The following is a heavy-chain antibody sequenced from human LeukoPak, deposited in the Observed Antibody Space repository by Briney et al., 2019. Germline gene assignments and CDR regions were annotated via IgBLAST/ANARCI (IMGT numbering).Heavy chain of an antibody. J-gene: IGHJ4*02. CDR1: GGSISSYN. CDR2: IYYSGST. D-gene: IGHD6-19*01. CDR3: ARFFPVAGTFDY. V-gene: IGHV4-59*01. Sequence: ASETLSLTCTVSGGSISSYNWSWIRQPPGKGLEWIGYIYYSGSTNYNPSLKSRVTISVDTSKNQFSLKLSSVTAADTAVYYCARFFPVAGTFDYWGQGTLVTVSS.